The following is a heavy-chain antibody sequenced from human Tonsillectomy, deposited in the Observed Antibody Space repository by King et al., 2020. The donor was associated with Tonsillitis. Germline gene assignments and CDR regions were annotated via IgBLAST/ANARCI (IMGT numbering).Heavy chain of an antibody. J-gene: IGHJ4*02. CDR3: ATGGSYYYDSSGIIDY. Sequence: QLVQSGAEVKKPGSSVKVSCKASGGTFSNYAISWVRQAPGHGLEWMGGIIPIFGAANYAQKFQGRVTITADESTNTAYMELSSLRSDDTAVYYCATGGSYYYDSSGIIDYWGQGTLVTVSS. D-gene: IGHD3-22*01. CDR1: GGTFSNYA. CDR2: IIPIFGAA. V-gene: IGHV1-69*01.